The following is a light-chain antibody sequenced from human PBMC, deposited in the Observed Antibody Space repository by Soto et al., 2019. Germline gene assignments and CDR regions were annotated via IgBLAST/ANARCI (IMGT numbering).Light chain of an antibody. CDR3: QKYNSALFT. V-gene: IGKV1-27*01. CDR2: AAS. Sequence: DIQMTQSPSSLSASVGDRVTISCRTSQGVSNYLAWYQQKPGKVPKLLIYAASTLQSGVPSRFSGSGSGTDFTLTISSLQPEDVATYYCQKYNSALFTFGPGTKVDIK. CDR1: QGVSNY. J-gene: IGKJ3*01.